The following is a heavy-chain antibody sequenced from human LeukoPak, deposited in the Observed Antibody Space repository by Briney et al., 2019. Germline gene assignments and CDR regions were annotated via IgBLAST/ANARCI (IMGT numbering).Heavy chain of an antibody. Sequence: SETLSLTCTVSGYSISSGYYWSWIRQPPGKGLEWIGYIYYSGSTNYNPSLKSRVTISVDTSKNQFSLKLSSVTAADTAVYYCARERIPRVPSHMDVWGKGTTVTISS. CDR2: IYYSGST. V-gene: IGHV4-61*01. D-gene: IGHD5-18*01. CDR3: ARERIPRVPSHMDV. J-gene: IGHJ6*03. CDR1: GYSISSGYY.